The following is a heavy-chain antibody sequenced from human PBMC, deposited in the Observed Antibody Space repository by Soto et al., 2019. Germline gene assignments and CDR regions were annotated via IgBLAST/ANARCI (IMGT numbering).Heavy chain of an antibody. CDR1: GYTFTSYG. CDR3: ARVLGYCSGGSCYEVDY. Sequence: QVQLVQSGAEVKKPGASVKVSCKASGYTFTSYGISWVRQAPGQGLEWMGWISAYNGNTNYAQKLQGRVTMTTDTSTCTAYMELRCLRSDDTAVYYCARVLGYCSGGSCYEVDYWGQGTLVTVSS. V-gene: IGHV1-18*01. D-gene: IGHD2-15*01. CDR2: ISAYNGNT. J-gene: IGHJ4*02.